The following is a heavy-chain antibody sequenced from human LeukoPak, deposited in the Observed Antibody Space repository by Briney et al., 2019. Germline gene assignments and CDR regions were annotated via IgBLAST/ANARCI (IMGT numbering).Heavy chain of an antibody. J-gene: IGHJ6*03. CDR1: GGSISSYY. CDR2: ICTSGST. D-gene: IGHD1-26*01. V-gene: IGHV4-4*09. CDR3: ARLGLYHYYYYMDV. Sequence: SETLSLTCTVSGGSISSYYWSWIRQPPGKGLEWIGYICTSGSTNYNPSLKSRVTISVDTSKNQFSLKLSSVTAADTAVYYCARLGLYHYYYYMDVWGKGTTVTVSS.